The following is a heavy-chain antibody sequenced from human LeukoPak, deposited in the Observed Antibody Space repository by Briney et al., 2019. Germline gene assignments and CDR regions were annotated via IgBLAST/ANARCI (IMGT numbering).Heavy chain of an antibody. Sequence: GGSLRRSCAASGFTCSSYWRSWVRQAPGKGLEWVANIKQDGSEKYYVDSVKGRFTISRDNAKNSLYLQMNSLRAEDTAVYYCARDGAVTTSGYYYYYMDVWGKGTTVTVSS. V-gene: IGHV3-7*01. J-gene: IGHJ6*03. CDR2: IKQDGSEK. D-gene: IGHD4-17*01. CDR1: GFTCSSYW. CDR3: ARDGAVTTSGYYYYYMDV.